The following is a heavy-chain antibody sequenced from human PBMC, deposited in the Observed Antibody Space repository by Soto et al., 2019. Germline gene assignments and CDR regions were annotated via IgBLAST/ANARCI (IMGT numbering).Heavy chain of an antibody. CDR1: GPSIGSGTDY. J-gene: IGHJ5*02. CDR2: VDYGGIT. CDR3: VRHRASDMLPGAFDP. D-gene: IGHD3-9*01. Sequence: NPADSLSLTCRVAGPSIGSGTDYWRWLRQPAGKGLEWIGSVDYGGITYYSPSLKTRLRISVDSSTTHFSLSLSSVTAADTALYFCVRHRASDMLPGAFDPWGQGIMVTV. V-gene: IGHV4-39*01.